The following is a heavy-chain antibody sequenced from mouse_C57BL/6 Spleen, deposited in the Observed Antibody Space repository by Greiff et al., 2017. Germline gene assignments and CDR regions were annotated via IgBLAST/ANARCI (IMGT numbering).Heavy chain of an antibody. CDR2: ISSGSSTI. J-gene: IGHJ4*01. CDR1: GFTFSDYG. CDR3: ARGSDYYAMDY. V-gene: IGHV5-17*01. Sequence: EVHLVESGGGLVKPGGSLKLSCAASGFTFSDYGMNWVRQAPGKGLEWVGYISSGSSTIYYADTVKGRLTISRDNAKNTLFLQMTSLRSEDTAMYYGARGSDYYAMDYWGQGTSVTVSS.